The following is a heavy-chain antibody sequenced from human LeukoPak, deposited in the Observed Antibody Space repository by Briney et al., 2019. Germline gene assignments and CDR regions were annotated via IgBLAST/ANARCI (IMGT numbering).Heavy chain of an antibody. CDR1: GGSISSGDYY. Sequence: SETLSLTCTVSGGSISSGDYYWSWIRQPPGKGLEWIGYIYYSGSTYYNPSLKSRVTISVDTSKNQFSLKLSSVTAAGTAVYYCARFRSLLQAFDIWGQGTMVTVSS. V-gene: IGHV4-30-4*08. CDR2: IYYSGST. D-gene: IGHD1-26*01. CDR3: ARFRSLLQAFDI. J-gene: IGHJ3*02.